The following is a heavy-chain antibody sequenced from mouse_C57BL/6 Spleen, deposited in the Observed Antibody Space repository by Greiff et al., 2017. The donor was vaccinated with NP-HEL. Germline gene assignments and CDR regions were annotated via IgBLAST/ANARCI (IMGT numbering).Heavy chain of an antibody. V-gene: IGHV1-42*01. Sequence: VQLQQSGPELVKPGASVKISCKASGYSFTGYYMNWVKQSPEKSLEWIGEINPSTGGTTYNQKFKAKATLTVDKSSSTAYMQLKSLTSEDSAVYYCAREEQGYFDYWGQGTTLTVSS. CDR1: GYSFTGYY. CDR2: INPSTGGT. CDR3: AREEQGYFDY. J-gene: IGHJ2*01.